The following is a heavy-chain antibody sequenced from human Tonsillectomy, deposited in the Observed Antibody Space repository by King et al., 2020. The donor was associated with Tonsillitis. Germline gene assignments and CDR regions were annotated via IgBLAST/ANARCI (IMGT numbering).Heavy chain of an antibody. CDR1: GFTFSSYA. D-gene: IGHD3-22*01. CDR2: ISGSGGST. Sequence: EVQLVESGGGLVQPGGSLRLSCAASGFTFSSYAMSWVRQAPGKGLEWVSAISGSGGSTYYADSVKGRFTISRDNSKNTLYLQMNSLRAEDTAVYYCAKDPYYYDSSGYYYNAFDFWGQGTMVTVSS. J-gene: IGHJ3*01. V-gene: IGHV3-23*04. CDR3: AKDPYYYDSSGYYYNAFDF.